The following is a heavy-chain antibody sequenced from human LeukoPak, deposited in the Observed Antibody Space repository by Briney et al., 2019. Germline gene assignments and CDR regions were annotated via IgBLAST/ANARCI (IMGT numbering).Heavy chain of an antibody. CDR3: ARDARRSPPLPRIFDY. J-gene: IGHJ4*02. CDR2: IYPRGGST. CDR1: GYTFTSNY. V-gene: IGHV1-46*01. Sequence: ASVKVSCKASGYTFTSNYIHWVRQAPGQGLEWMGMIYPRGGSTSYAQKFQGRVTMTRDTSTSTVYMELSSLRSEDTAVYYCARDARRSPPLPRIFDYWGQGTLVTVSS.